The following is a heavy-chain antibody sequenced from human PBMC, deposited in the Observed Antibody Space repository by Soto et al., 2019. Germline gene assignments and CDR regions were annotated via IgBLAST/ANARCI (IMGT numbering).Heavy chain of an antibody. D-gene: IGHD3-10*01. Sequence: QVQLQQSGPGLVKPSQTLSLTCAISGDSVSSNSAAWNWIRQSPSRGLEWLGRTYYRSKWYNDYAVSVKSRITINPDTSKTQFSLQLNSVTPEDTAVYYCARDPASYYGSGRPYYFDYWGQGTLVTVSS. J-gene: IGHJ4*02. CDR3: ARDPASYYGSGRPYYFDY. V-gene: IGHV6-1*01. CDR2: TYYRSKWYN. CDR1: GDSVSSNSAA.